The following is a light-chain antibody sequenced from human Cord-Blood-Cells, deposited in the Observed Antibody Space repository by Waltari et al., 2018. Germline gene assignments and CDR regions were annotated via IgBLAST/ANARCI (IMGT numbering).Light chain of an antibody. CDR3: SSYTGSSAWV. V-gene: IGLV2-14*01. Sequence: QSALTQPASVSGSPGQAITISCTGTSSDVGGYNYVSWYQQHPGKAPKHMIYYVSNRPSGVSNRLSGSKSGNTASLTISGLQAEDEADYYCSSYTGSSAWVFGGGTKLTVL. CDR1: SSDVGGYNY. CDR2: YVS. J-gene: IGLJ3*02.